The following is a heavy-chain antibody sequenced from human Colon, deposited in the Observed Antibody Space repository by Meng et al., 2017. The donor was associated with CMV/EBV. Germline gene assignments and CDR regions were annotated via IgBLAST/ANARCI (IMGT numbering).Heavy chain of an antibody. CDR3: AKLLRGQQLIREGDFDH. J-gene: IGHJ4*02. CDR1: GFIFSDYT. D-gene: IGHD6-13*01. V-gene: IGHV3-21*01. Sequence: GRSLCLSCAASGFIFSDYTMSWVRQAPGKGLEWLSSISGSSSNIYSADSLKGRISISRDNARNSLYLQMNSLRAEDTAVYYGAKLLRGQQLIREGDFDHWGQGTLVTVSS. CDR2: ISGSSSNI.